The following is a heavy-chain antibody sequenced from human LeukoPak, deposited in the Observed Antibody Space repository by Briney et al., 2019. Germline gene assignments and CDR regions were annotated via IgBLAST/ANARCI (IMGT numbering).Heavy chain of an antibody. J-gene: IGHJ4*02. Sequence: GGSLRLSCAASGFTFSNYALKWVRQAPGKGLVFLFVISASCGHTDYTSSVKPPFTIARNNSKNTLYLQMDSLTAEDTAVYYCARGVYCSGWTRWGQGTLVTVSS. CDR3: ARGVYCSGWTR. CDR2: ISASCGHT. CDR1: GFTFSNYA. V-gene: IGHV3-23*01. D-gene: IGHD6-19*01.